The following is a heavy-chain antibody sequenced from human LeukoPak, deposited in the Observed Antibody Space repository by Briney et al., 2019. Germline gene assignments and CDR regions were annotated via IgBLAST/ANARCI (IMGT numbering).Heavy chain of an antibody. J-gene: IGHJ4*02. CDR3: AKAGVRGVIINYLDY. V-gene: IGHV3-23*01. CDR1: GFTFSSYA. D-gene: IGHD3-10*01. Sequence: GGSLRLSCAASGFTFSSYAMSWVRQAPGKGLEWVSAISGSGGSTYYADSVKGRFTISRDNSKNTLYLQMNSLRAEDTAVYYCAKAGVRGVIINYLDYWGRGTLVTVSS. CDR2: ISGSGGST.